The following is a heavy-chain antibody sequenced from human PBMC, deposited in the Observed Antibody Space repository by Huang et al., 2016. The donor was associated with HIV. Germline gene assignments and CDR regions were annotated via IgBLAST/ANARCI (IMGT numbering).Heavy chain of an antibody. Sequence: QVQLVQSGAEVKKPGASVKVSCRTSGYTFTDCFVHWVRQAPGQGLQWMGSINPLSGVTNYAQKFQGRVTMNRDTSIRTVYMELNRLRSDDTALYYCARTPYSGSHPDYWGQGTLVTVSS. CDR2: INPLSGVT. J-gene: IGHJ4*02. V-gene: IGHV1-2*02. CDR3: ARTPYSGSHPDY. D-gene: IGHD2-15*01. CDR1: GYTFTDCF.